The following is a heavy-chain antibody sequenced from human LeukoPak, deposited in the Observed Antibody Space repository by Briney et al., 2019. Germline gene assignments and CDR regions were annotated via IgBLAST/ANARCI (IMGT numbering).Heavy chain of an antibody. Sequence: SETLSLTCTVSGGSISSTDYYWAWIRHPPGKGLEWIGSIDDSGSAFYNPSLKSRVTISGDTSKNHFSLNLSSVTAADTAVYYCARHRGGVFGSAGAARSFDIWGQGTMVTVSS. CDR1: GGSISSTDYY. V-gene: IGHV4-39*01. D-gene: IGHD3-16*01. CDR3: ARHRGGVFGSAGAARSFDI. J-gene: IGHJ3*02. CDR2: IDDSGSA.